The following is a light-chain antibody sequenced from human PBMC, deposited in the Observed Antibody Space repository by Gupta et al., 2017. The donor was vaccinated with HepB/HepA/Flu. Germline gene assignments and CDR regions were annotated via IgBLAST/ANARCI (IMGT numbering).Light chain of an antibody. V-gene: IGLV1-44*01. Sequence: QSVLTQPPSASGTPGQRVTISCSGSSSNIGSNPLNWYQQLPGTAPKVFSVSNNQRPSGVPDRCSGSKAGTSASPETTGLQSEDEAEDYCAAWDDSLNGLGFGGGTKLTV. J-gene: IGLJ2*01. CDR2: SNN. CDR1: SSNIGSNP. CDR3: AAWDDSLNGLG.